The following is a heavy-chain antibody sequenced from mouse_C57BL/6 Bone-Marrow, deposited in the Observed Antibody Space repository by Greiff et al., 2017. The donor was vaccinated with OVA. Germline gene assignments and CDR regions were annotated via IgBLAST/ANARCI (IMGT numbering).Heavy chain of an antibody. J-gene: IGHJ1*03. V-gene: IGHV14-4*01. CDR3: TTADWYFDV. Sequence: VQLQQSGAELVRPGASVKLSCTASGFNIKDDYMHWVKQRPEQGLEWLGWIDPENGDTEYASKFQGKATITADTSSNTAYLQLSSLTSEDTAVYYCTTADWYFDVWGTGTTVTVSS. CDR1: GFNIKDDY. CDR2: IDPENGDT.